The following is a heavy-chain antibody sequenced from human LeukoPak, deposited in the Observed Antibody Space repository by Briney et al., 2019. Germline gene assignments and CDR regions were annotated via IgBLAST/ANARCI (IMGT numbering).Heavy chain of an antibody. V-gene: IGHV1-2*02. CDR3: ARSPDILTGEKFDY. J-gene: IGHJ4*02. Sequence: ASVKVSCKASGYTFTGYYMHWVRQAPGQGLEWMGWINPNSGGTNYAQKFQGRVTMTRDTSISTAYMELSRLRFDDTAVYYCARSPDILTGEKFDYWGQGTLVTVSS. D-gene: IGHD3-9*01. CDR2: INPNSGGT. CDR1: GYTFTGYY.